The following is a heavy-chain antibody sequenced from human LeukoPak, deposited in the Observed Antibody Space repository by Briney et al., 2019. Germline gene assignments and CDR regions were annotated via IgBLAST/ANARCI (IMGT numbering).Heavy chain of an antibody. CDR2: ISTYNGDT. Sequence: GASVKVSCKASGYTFNTYGISWVRQAPGQGLEWMGWISTYNGDTNYVQNLQGRVTMTTDTSTSTAYMELMSLRSDDTAVYYCLRDAQRPRLTPDYWGQGTLVTVFS. J-gene: IGHJ4*02. V-gene: IGHV1-18*01. D-gene: IGHD6-25*01. CDR1: GYTFNTYG. CDR3: LRDAQRPRLTPDY.